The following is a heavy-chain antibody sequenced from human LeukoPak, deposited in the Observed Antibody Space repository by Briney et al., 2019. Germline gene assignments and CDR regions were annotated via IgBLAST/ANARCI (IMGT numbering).Heavy chain of an antibody. CDR1: GGSISSSSYY. V-gene: IGHV4-39*01. CDR3: ARRYSSSWYSN. Sequence: SETLSLTCTVSGGSISSSSYYWGWIRQPPGKGLEWIGNIYYSGSTYYNPSLKIRVTISVDTSKNQFSLKLSSVTAADTAVYYCARRYSSSWYSNWGQGTLVTVSS. CDR2: IYYSGST. D-gene: IGHD6-13*01. J-gene: IGHJ4*02.